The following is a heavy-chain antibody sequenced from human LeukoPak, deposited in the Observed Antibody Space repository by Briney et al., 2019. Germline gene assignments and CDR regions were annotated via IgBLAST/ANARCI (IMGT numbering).Heavy chain of an antibody. CDR1: GGSISSGGYY. CDR2: IYYSGST. Sequence: TLSLTCTVSGGSISSGGYYWSWIRQHPGKGLEWIGYIYYSGSTYYNPSLKSRVTISVDTSKNQFSLKLSSVTAADTAVYYCAREVKVGRWSDPWGQGTLVTVSS. V-gene: IGHV4-31*03. D-gene: IGHD2-15*01. CDR3: AREVKVGRWSDP. J-gene: IGHJ5*02.